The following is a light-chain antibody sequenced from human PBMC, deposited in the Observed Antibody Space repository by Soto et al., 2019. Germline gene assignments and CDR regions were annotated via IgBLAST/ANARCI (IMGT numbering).Light chain of an antibody. CDR2: SSF. V-gene: IGKV1-39*01. CDR3: QQSHSIPIT. Sequence: DIQMTQSPSSLSASVGDRVTITCRASQHIGTYLNWYQQKPGRAPKVLIYSSFSLQSGVPSRFSGSGSGTYFTLTISSLQLEDFATYYCQQSHSIPITFGQGTRLDIQ. J-gene: IGKJ5*01. CDR1: QHIGTY.